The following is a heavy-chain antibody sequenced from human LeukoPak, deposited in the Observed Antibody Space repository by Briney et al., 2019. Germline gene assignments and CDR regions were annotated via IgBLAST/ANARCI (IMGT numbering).Heavy chain of an antibody. CDR3: TTVYDYVWGSYRPDLPDY. V-gene: IGHV3-15*01. J-gene: IGHJ4*02. CDR1: GFTFSNAW. D-gene: IGHD3-16*02. Sequence: GGSLRLSCAASGFTFSNAWMSWVRQAPGKGLEWVGRIKSKTDGGTTDYAAPEKGRFTISRDDSKNTLYLQMNSLKTEDTAVYYCTTVYDYVWGSYRPDLPDYWGQGTLVTVSS. CDR2: IKSKTDGGTT.